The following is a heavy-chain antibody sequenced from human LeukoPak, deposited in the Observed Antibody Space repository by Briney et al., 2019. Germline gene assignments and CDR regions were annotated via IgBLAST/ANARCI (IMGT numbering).Heavy chain of an antibody. V-gene: IGHV3-11*04. D-gene: IGHD6-13*01. Sequence: KPGGSLRLSCAASGFTFSDYYMSWIRQAPGKGLEWASYISNSGNTIYYADSVKGRFTISRDNAKNSLYLQINSLRAEDTAVYYCARDQAAAGTIWFDPWGQGTLVTVSS. CDR2: ISNSGNTI. CDR3: ARDQAAAGTIWFDP. CDR1: GFTFSDYY. J-gene: IGHJ5*02.